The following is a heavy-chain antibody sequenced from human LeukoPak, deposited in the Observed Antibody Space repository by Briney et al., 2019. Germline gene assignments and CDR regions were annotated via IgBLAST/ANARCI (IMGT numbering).Heavy chain of an antibody. J-gene: IGHJ4*02. D-gene: IGHD5/OR15-5a*01. CDR2: IGSDGTKK. CDR1: GFIFSDHA. Sequence: GGSLRLSCVASGFIFSDHAFHWVRQSPDKGLEWVALIGSDGTKKYYADAVQGRFTVSRENSKSTLFLQMNTVRADDTAVYFCARQMTSTRLFDSWGQGTLVTVSS. V-gene: IGHV3-30*04. CDR3: ARQMTSTRLFDS.